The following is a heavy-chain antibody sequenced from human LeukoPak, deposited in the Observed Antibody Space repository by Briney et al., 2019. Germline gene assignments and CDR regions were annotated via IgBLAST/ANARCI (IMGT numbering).Heavy chain of an antibody. CDR1: GGSISSGSYY. V-gene: IGHV4-61*02. Sequence: SQTLSLTCTVSGGSISSGSYYCNWIRQPAGKGLEWIGRIYTSGSTNYNPSLKSRVTISVDTSKTQFSLKLSSVTAAGTAVYYCARDLWFGAGRTFDIWGQGTMVSVSS. D-gene: IGHD3-10*01. CDR2: IYTSGST. CDR3: ARDLWFGAGRTFDI. J-gene: IGHJ3*02.